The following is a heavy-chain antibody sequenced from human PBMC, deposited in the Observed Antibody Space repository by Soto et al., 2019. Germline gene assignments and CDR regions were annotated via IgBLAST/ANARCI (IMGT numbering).Heavy chain of an antibody. D-gene: IGHD3-10*01. Sequence: QVQLVQSGAEVKKPGASVKVSCKASGYTFTSYGISWVRQAPGQGLEWMGWISAYNGNTNYAQKLQGRFTMTTDTSTSSSYMELRSLRADDTALYYWARVGRGLNPSPRWYFDYWGQGTLVTVSS. CDR1: GYTFTSYG. CDR2: ISAYNGNT. CDR3: ARVGRGLNPSPRWYFDY. V-gene: IGHV1-18*01. J-gene: IGHJ4*02.